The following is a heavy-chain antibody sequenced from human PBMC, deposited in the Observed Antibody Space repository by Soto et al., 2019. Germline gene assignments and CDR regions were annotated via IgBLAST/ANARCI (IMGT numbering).Heavy chain of an antibody. CDR1: GFTFSDYW. V-gene: IGHV3-74*01. J-gene: IGHJ4*02. Sequence: GGSLRLSCAASGFTFSDYWMHWVRRAPGKGLVWVSRINSDGSMTGDADSVKGRFIISRDSAKNTLYLQMNSLRAEDTAMYYCTREVVGASRKSFFDYWGQGALVTVSS. CDR3: TREVVGASRKSFFDY. D-gene: IGHD1-26*01. CDR2: INSDGSMT.